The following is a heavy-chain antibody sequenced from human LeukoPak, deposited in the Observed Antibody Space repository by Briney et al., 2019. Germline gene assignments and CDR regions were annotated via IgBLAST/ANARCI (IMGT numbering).Heavy chain of an antibody. V-gene: IGHV3-23*01. CDR1: GFTFSSYG. Sequence: GGSLRLSCAASGFTFSSYGMSWVRQAPGKGLEWVSAISGSGGSTYYADSVKGRFTISRDNSKNTLYLQMNSLRAEDTAVYYCAKDLGHCSGGSCPTPNWFDPWGQGTLVTVSS. CDR3: AKDLGHCSGGSCPTPNWFDP. CDR2: ISGSGGST. D-gene: IGHD2-15*01. J-gene: IGHJ5*02.